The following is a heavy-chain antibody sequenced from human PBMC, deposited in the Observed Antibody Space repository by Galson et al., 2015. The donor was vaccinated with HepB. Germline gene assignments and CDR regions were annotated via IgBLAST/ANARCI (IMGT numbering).Heavy chain of an antibody. J-gene: IGHJ6*02. Sequence: TLSLTCAVSGGSISSGSYSWSWIRQPPGKGLEWIGYIYHTGSTYYNPSLKSRVTMSVDMSKNHFSLKLSSVTAADTAVYYCARDSAVGYGLDVWGQGTTVTVSS. D-gene: IGHD3-16*01. CDR2: IYHTGST. CDR3: ARDSAVGYGLDV. CDR1: GGSISSGSYS. V-gene: IGHV4-30-2*01.